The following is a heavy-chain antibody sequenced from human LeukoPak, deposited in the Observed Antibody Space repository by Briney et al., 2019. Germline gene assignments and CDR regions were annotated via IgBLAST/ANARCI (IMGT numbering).Heavy chain of an antibody. CDR3: ARVDDSNTPGLEY. CDR1: GFTFSDYY. Sequence: GGSLRLSCAASGFTFSDYYMSWIRQAPGKGLEWVPYISSSSFYTNYADSVKGRFTISRDNAKNSLYLQMNSLRAEDTAVYYCARVDDSNTPGLEYWGQGTLVTVSS. D-gene: IGHD3-22*01. CDR2: ISSSSFYT. V-gene: IGHV3-11*05. J-gene: IGHJ4*02.